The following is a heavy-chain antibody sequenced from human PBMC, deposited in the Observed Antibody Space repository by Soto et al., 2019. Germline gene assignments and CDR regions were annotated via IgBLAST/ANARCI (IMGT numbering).Heavy chain of an antibody. J-gene: IGHJ4*02. CDR2: ISSSSSYI. CDR1: GFTFSSYS. D-gene: IGHD5-18*01. CDR3: ARGSGIQLWLPFTTDPY. Sequence: NPGGSLRLSCAASGFTFSSYSMNWVRQAPGKGLEWVSSISSSSSYIYYADSVKGRFTISRDNAKNSLYLQMNSLRAEDTAVYYCARGSGIQLWLPFTTDPYWGQGTLVTVSS. V-gene: IGHV3-21*01.